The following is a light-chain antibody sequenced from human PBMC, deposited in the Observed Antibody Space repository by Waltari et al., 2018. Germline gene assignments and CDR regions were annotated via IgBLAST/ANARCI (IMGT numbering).Light chain of an antibody. V-gene: IGKV1-9*01. CDR3: QQLNSYPIT. Sequence: DIQLTQSPSFLSASVGDRVTITCRASQGISSYLAWYQQKPGKAPTLLIYGASTLQSGVPSRFSGSGSVTEFTLTISSLQPEDFATYYCQQLNSYPITFGQGTRLEIK. CDR2: GAS. CDR1: QGISSY. J-gene: IGKJ5*01.